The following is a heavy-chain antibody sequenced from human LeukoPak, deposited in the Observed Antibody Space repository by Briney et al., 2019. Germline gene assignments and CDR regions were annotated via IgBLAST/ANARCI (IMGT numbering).Heavy chain of an antibody. V-gene: IGHV4-59*08. Sequence: SETLSLTCTVSGGSLSSYYWSWIRQPPGKGLEWIGYIYYSGSTNYNPSLKSGVIISVDTSKNQFSLKLSSVAAADTAVYYCARLALGTTVTFLDYFDYWGQGTLVTVSS. J-gene: IGHJ4*02. CDR1: GGSLSSYY. CDR2: IYYSGST. D-gene: IGHD4-17*01. CDR3: ARLALGTTVTFLDYFDY.